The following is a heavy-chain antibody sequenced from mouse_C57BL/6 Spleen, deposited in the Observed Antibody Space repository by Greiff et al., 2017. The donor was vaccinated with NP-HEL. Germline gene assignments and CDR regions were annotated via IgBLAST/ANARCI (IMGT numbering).Heavy chain of an antibody. Sequence: VQLQQPGAELVKPGASVKMSCKASGYTFTSYWITWVKQRPGQGLEWIGDIYPGSGGANYNEKFKSKATLTVDTSSSTAYMQLSSLTSEDSAVYYCARGVYYYGTSPWFAYWGQGTLVTVSA. CDR2: IYPGSGGA. V-gene: IGHV1-55*01. J-gene: IGHJ3*01. CDR1: GYTFTSYW. CDR3: ARGVYYYGTSPWFAY. D-gene: IGHD1-1*01.